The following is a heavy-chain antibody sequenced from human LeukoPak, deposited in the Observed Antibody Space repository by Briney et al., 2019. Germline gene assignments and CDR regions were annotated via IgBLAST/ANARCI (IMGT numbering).Heavy chain of an antibody. CDR3: ARARGGTYGDFFDY. Sequence: GRSLSFSVQAFGFTLISYGMHWFGQAPARGLEWVAVISYDGSDKYYADSVKGRFTISRDSPKNTLYLQMDSLRAEDMAVYYCARARGGTYGDFFDYWGQGTLVSVSS. CDR1: GFTLISYG. J-gene: IGHJ4*02. CDR2: ISYDGSDK. V-gene: IGHV3-30*03. D-gene: IGHD1-26*01.